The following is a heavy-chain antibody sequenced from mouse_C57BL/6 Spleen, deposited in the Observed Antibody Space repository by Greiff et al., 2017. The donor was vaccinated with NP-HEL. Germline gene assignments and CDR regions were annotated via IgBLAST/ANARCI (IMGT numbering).Heavy chain of an antibody. Sequence: VKLQESGAELAKPGASVKLSCKASGYTFTSYWMHWVKQRPGQGLEWIGYINPSSGYTKYNQKFKDKATLTAEKSSSTAYMQLSSLTYEDSAVYYCARLTAQATSNYFDYWGQGTTLTVSS. CDR3: ARLTAQATSNYFDY. CDR1: GYTFTSYW. V-gene: IGHV1-7*01. J-gene: IGHJ2*01. CDR2: INPSSGYT. D-gene: IGHD3-2*02.